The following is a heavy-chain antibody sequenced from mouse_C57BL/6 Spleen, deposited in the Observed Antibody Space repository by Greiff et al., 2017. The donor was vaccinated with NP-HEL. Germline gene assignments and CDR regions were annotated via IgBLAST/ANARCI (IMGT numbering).Heavy chain of an antibody. CDR3: ARSIYDGYYEYYAMDY. CDR1: GYSFTGYY. Sequence: VQLQQSGPELVKPGASVKISCKASGYSFTGYYMNWVKQSPEKSLEWIGEINPSTGGTTYNQKFKAKATLTVDKSTSTAYMQLKSLTSEDSAVYYCARSIYDGYYEYYAMDYWGQGTSVTGSS. CDR2: INPSTGGT. D-gene: IGHD2-3*01. V-gene: IGHV1-42*01. J-gene: IGHJ4*01.